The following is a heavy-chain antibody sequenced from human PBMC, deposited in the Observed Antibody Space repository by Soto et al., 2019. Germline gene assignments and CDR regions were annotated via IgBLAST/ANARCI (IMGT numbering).Heavy chain of an antibody. CDR3: ARGKRYFDWLLHY. D-gene: IGHD3-9*01. CDR2: IYYSGST. V-gene: IGHV4-31*03. J-gene: IGHJ4*02. Sequence: PSETLSLTCTVSGGSISSGGYYWSWIRQHPGKGLEWIGYIYYSGSTYYNPSLKSRVTISVDTSKNQFSLKLSSVTAADTAVYYCARGKRYFDWLLHYWGQGTLVTVSS. CDR1: GGSISSGGYY.